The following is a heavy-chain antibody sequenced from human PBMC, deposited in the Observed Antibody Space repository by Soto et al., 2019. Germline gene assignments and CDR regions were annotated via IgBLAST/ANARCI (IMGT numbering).Heavy chain of an antibody. CDR1: GFTFSSYA. Sequence: GWSLRLSCAASGFTFSSYAMSWVRQAPGKGLEWVSAISGSGGSTYYADSVKVRFTISRDNSKNTLYLQMNSLRAEDTAVYYCARDYSDYYGMDVWGQGTTVTVSS. V-gene: IGHV3-23*01. CDR2: ISGSGGST. J-gene: IGHJ6*02. CDR3: ARDYSDYYGMDV. D-gene: IGHD4-4*01.